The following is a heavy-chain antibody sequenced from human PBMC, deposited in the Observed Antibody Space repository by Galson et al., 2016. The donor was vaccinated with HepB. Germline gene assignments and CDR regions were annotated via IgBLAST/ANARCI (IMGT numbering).Heavy chain of an antibody. J-gene: IGHJ5*01. CDR3: ARATIIPGARMVFDS. CDR1: GGTSTTSN. D-gene: IGHD5-24*01. Sequence: SVKVSCKVSGGTSTTSNVNWVRQAPGKGLEWMGGFIPLLGTTKYAEKFQGRLTITADASTGTAFMELRGLNSEDSAMYFCARATIIPGARMVFDSWGQGTLVTVSS. V-gene: IGHV1-69*13. CDR2: FIPLLGTT.